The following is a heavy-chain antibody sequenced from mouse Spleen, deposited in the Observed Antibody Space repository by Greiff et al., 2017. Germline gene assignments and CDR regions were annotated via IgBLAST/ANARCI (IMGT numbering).Heavy chain of an antibody. J-gene: IGHJ4*01. V-gene: IGHV1-20*01. CDR3: ARGGDYVGYAMDY. CDR1: GYSFTGYF. Sequence: VQLQQSGPELVKPGDSVKISCKASGYSFTGYFMNWVMQSHGKSLEWIGRINPYNGDTFYNQKFKGKATLTVDKSSSTAHMELRSLTSEDSAVYYCARGGDYVGYAMDYWGQGTSVTVSS. CDR2: INPYNGDT. D-gene: IGHD2-13*01.